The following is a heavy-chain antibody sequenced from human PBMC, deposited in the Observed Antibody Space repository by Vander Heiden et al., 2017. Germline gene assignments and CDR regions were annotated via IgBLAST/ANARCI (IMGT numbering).Heavy chain of an antibody. Sequence: EVQLVESGGVVVQPGGSLRLSCAASGFTFDDYTMHWVRKAPGKGLEWVSLISWDGGSTYDAASVKGRFTISRDNSKNSLYLQMNSLRTEDTALYYCAKGTYYYDSSGYYSIDYWGQGTLVTVSS. V-gene: IGHV3-43*01. D-gene: IGHD3-22*01. CDR1: GFTFDDYT. CDR3: AKGTYYYDSSGYYSIDY. J-gene: IGHJ4*02. CDR2: ISWDGGST.